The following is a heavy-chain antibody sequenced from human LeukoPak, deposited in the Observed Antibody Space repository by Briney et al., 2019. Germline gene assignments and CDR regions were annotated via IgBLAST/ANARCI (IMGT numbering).Heavy chain of an antibody. Sequence: GGSLRLSCAASGFTFSSYWMHWVRQAPGKGLVWVSRINPDGSTTSYADSVKGRFTISRDSAKNTLYLQMNSLRAEDTAVYYCARELNGYGYYFFDYWGPGTLVTVSS. D-gene: IGHD3-16*01. J-gene: IGHJ4*02. CDR2: INPDGSTT. V-gene: IGHV3-74*01. CDR3: ARELNGYGYYFFDY. CDR1: GFTFSSYW.